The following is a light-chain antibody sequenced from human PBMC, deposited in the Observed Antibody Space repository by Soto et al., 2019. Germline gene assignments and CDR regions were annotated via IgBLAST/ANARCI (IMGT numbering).Light chain of an antibody. CDR2: AAS. J-gene: IGKJ4*01. CDR3: QQSYSTPLT. CDR1: QSLTTY. Sequence: DIQMTQSPSSLSASVGDRVTITCRASQSLTTYLNWYQQKPGKAPKLLIYAASSLQSGVPSRFSGSGSGTDFTLTISSLQPVDFATYYCQQSYSTPLTFGGGTKVEIK. V-gene: IGKV1-39*01.